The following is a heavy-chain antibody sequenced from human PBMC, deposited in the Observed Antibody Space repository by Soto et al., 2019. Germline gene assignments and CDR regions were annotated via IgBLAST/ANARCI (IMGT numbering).Heavy chain of an antibody. Sequence: QVQLVESGGGVVQPGRSLRLSCAASGFSFSDYGMNWVRQAPGKGLEWVAVISHYETKKYFEDSVKGRFTISRDNLKNTVYLQLNSLRTEDTAVYYCAKDWVGGSNRYQLDKWGQGTLVIVSS. V-gene: IGHV3-30*18. CDR1: GFSFSDYG. D-gene: IGHD3-16*01. CDR3: AKDWVGGSNRYQLDK. J-gene: IGHJ4*02. CDR2: ISHYETKK.